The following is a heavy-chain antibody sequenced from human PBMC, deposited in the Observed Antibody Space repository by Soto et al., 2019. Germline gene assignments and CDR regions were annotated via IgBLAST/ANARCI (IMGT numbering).Heavy chain of an antibody. Sequence: ASVKVSCKASGYTFTSYVISWVRQAPGQGLEWMGWISAYNGNTNYAQKLQGRVTMTTDTSTSTAYMELRSLRSDDTAVYYCARDGGGDYGDNWFDPWGQGTLVTVSS. J-gene: IGHJ5*02. CDR1: GYTFTSYV. D-gene: IGHD4-17*01. CDR2: ISAYNGNT. CDR3: ARDGGGDYGDNWFDP. V-gene: IGHV1-18*01.